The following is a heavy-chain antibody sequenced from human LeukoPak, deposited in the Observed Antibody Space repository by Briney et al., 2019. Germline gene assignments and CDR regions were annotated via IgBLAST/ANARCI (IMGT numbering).Heavy chain of an antibody. D-gene: IGHD5-18*01. CDR1: GGSISSSSYY. Sequence: SETLFLTCTASGGSISSSSYYWGWIRQPPGKGLEWIGSFYYSGSTYYNPSLKSRVTISVDTSKNQFSLKLSSVTAADTAVYYCARTTEGGYSYGSFYYYYMDVWGKGATVTISS. CDR3: ARTTEGGYSYGSFYYYYMDV. CDR2: FYYSGST. J-gene: IGHJ6*03. V-gene: IGHV4-39*07.